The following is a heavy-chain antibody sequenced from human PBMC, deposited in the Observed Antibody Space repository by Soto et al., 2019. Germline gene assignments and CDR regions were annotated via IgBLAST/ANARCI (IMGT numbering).Heavy chain of an antibody. Sequence: EVQLVESGGGLVQPGRSLRLSCAASGFTFDDYAMHWVRQAPGKGLEWVSGISWNSGSIGYADSVKGRFTISRDNAKNSLYLQMNSLRADDTALYYCAKSGGYSGYDYDAFDIWGQGTIVTVSS. CDR1: GFTFDDYA. V-gene: IGHV3-9*01. D-gene: IGHD5-12*01. CDR2: ISWNSGSI. CDR3: AKSGGYSGYDYDAFDI. J-gene: IGHJ3*02.